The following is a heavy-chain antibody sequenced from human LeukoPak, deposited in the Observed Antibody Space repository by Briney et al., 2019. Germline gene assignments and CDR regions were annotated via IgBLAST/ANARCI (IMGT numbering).Heavy chain of an antibody. Sequence: PGGSLRLSCAASGFTFSSYSMNWVRQAPGKGLEWVSSISSSSYIYYADSVKGRFTISRDNAKNSLYLQMNSLRAEDTAVYYCAILIVVVPAAMKGNGMDVWGQGTTVTVSS. CDR1: GFTFSSYS. CDR2: ISSSSYI. CDR3: AILIVVVPAAMKGNGMDV. V-gene: IGHV3-21*01. J-gene: IGHJ6*02. D-gene: IGHD2-2*01.